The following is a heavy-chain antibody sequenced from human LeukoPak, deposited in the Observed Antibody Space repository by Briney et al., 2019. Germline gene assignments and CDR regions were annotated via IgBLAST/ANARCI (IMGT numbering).Heavy chain of an antibody. CDR1: GFTLSSSS. CDR2: ISASGGST. J-gene: IGHJ4*02. D-gene: IGHD1-26*01. Sequence: GFLRIFCAGSGFTLSSSSMSWVRPVPGEGLEWVSGISASGGSTYYADSVRGRFTISRDNSKNTLFLDLTSLRTDDTAVYYCARDMSGTYSFDYWGQGTLVTVSS. CDR3: ARDMSGTYSFDY. V-gene: IGHV3-23*01.